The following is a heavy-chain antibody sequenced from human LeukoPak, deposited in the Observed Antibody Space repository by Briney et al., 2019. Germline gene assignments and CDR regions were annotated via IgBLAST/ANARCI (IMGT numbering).Heavy chain of an antibody. D-gene: IGHD3-3*02. Sequence: PSETLSLTCTVSGGSVSSGSYYWSWIRQPPGKGLEWIGYIHYSGSTNYNPSLKSRVTISVDTSKNQFSLKLSSVTAADTAVYYCARDSWALSADCWGQGSLVTVSS. V-gene: IGHV4-61*01. CDR1: GGSVSSGSYY. CDR3: ARDSWALSADC. CDR2: IHYSGST. J-gene: IGHJ4*02.